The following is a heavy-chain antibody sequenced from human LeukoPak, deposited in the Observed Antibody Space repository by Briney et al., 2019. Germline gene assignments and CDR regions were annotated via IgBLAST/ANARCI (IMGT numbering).Heavy chain of an antibody. V-gene: IGHV4-4*02. CDR1: GGSISSSNW. Sequence: SGTLSLTCAVSGGSISSSNWWSWVRQPPGKGLEWIGEIYHSGSTNYNPSLKSRVTISVDKSKNQFSLKLSSVTAADTAVYYCARSGGYCGSTTCHVKYFDLWGRGTLVTVSS. D-gene: IGHD2-2*01. CDR3: ARSGGYCGSTTCHVKYFDL. CDR2: IYHSGST. J-gene: IGHJ2*01.